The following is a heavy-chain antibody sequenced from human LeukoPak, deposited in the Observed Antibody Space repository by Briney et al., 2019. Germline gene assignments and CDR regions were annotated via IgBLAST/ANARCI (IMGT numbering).Heavy chain of an antibody. Sequence: SETLSLTCAVSGGSISGYYWSWIRQPPGQGLEWIGYIHNSGSTNYNPSLKSRVTISVDTSKNQFSLKLNPVTAADTAVYFCARDLYTADGMDVWGQGTTVTVSS. V-gene: IGHV4-59*01. J-gene: IGHJ6*02. CDR3: ARDLYTADGMDV. CDR2: IHNSGST. D-gene: IGHD5-18*01. CDR1: GGSISGYY.